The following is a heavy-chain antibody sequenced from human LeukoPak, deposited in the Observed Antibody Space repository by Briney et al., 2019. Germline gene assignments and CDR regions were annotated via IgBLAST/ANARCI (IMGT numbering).Heavy chain of an antibody. Sequence: PGGSLRLSCAASGFPFSSNAMTWVRQAPGKGLECVSAITAAGDTPYYADSVKGRFTISRDNTKNSLYLQMNSLRAEDTAVYYCVGGDYWGQGTLVTVSS. CDR2: ITAAGDTP. J-gene: IGHJ4*02. V-gene: IGHV3-23*01. CDR1: GFPFSSNA. CDR3: VGGDY.